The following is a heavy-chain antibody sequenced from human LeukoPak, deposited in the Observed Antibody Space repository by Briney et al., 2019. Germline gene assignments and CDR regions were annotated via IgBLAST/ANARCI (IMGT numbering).Heavy chain of an antibody. V-gene: IGHV3-23*01. J-gene: IGHJ4*02. CDR1: GFTFSSYA. D-gene: IGHD3-16*02. Sequence: GGSLRLSCAASGFTFSSYAMSWVRQAPGKGLEWVSAISGSGGSTYYADSVKGRFTISRDNFKNTLYLQMNSLRAEDTAVYYCARDYVWGSYRYFVYWGQGTLVTVSS. CDR3: ARDYVWGSYRYFVY. CDR2: ISGSGGST.